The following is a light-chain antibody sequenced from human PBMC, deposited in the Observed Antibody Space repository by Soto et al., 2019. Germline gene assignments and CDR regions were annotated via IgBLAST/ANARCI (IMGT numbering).Light chain of an antibody. J-gene: IGLJ1*01. CDR1: NSNIGAGYD. V-gene: IGLV1-40*01. CDR2: GNS. CDR3: QSHDSSLNEYV. Sequence: QSVLTQPPSVSGAPGQRVTISCTGSNSNIGAGYDVHWYQQLPGTAPKLLIYGNSNRPSGVPDRFSGPKSGTSGSLAITGLQAEDEADYYCQSHDSSLNEYVFGTGTKVTVL.